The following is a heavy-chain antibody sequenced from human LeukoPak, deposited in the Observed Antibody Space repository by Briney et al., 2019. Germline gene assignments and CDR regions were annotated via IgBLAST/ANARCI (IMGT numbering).Heavy chain of an antibody. CDR1: GGSISSYY. V-gene: IGHV4-59*01. D-gene: IGHD3-9*01. J-gene: IGHJ4*02. CDR3: ARSGLRYFDWSDY. Sequence: KPSETLSLTCTVSGGSISSYYWSWIRQPPGKGLEWIGYIYYSGSTNYNPSLKSRVTISVDTSKNRFSLKLSSVTAADTAVYYCARSGLRYFDWSDYWGQGTLVTVSS. CDR2: IYYSGST.